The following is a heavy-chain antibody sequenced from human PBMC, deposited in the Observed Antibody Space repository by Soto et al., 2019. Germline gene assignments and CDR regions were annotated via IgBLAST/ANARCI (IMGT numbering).Heavy chain of an antibody. CDR1: GTSVRNYH. Sequence: SETLSLTCSVSGTSVRNYHWSWMRQPAGKGLEHIGRIYTSGSTSYNPSLKSRVTMSMDTSQTQIYLNLTSVTAADTAVYYCARGGIQLSYAFDYWGQGILVTVSS. CDR3: ARGGIQLSYAFDY. V-gene: IGHV4-4*07. J-gene: IGHJ4*02. CDR2: IYTSGST. D-gene: IGHD5-18*01.